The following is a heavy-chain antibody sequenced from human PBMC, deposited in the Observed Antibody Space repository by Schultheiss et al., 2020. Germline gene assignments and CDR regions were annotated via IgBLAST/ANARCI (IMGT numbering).Heavy chain of an antibody. J-gene: IGHJ6*02. D-gene: IGHD3-9*01. Sequence: SETLSLTCTVSGGSISSSSYYWSWIRQPPGKGLEWIGEINHSGSTNYNPSLKSRVTISVDTSKNQFSLKLSSVTAADTAVYYCAREDMVGADILPRVYGMDVWGQGTTVTVSS. CDR3: AREDMVGADILPRVYGMDV. CDR2: INHSGST. CDR1: GGSISSSSYY. V-gene: IGHV4-39*07.